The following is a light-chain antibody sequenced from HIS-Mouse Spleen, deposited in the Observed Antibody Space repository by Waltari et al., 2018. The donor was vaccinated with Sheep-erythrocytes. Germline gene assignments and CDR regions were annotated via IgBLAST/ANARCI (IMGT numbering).Light chain of an antibody. CDR2: DAS. J-gene: IGKJ4*01. V-gene: IGKV1-33*01. CDR3: QQYDNLLT. CDR1: QEISNY. Sequence: DIQMTQSPSSLSASVGDRVTITCQASQEISNYLNWYQQKPGKAPKLLIYDASNLETGVQSRFSGSGSGTDFTFTISSLQPEDIATYYCQQYDNLLTFGGGTKVEIK.